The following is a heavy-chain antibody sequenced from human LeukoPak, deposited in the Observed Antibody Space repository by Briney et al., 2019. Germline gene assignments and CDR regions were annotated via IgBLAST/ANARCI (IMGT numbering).Heavy chain of an antibody. Sequence: GGSLRLSCAASGFTFSSYSFNWVRQAPGKGLEWVAIISYDGSDPYYADSVKGRFTISRDDSNNTLYLQMDSLRPEDTAVYYCGSPDGSPWFDPWGQGTLVTVSS. D-gene: IGHD3-10*01. CDR1: GFTFSSYS. CDR3: GSPDGSPWFDP. CDR2: ISYDGSDP. V-gene: IGHV3-30*03. J-gene: IGHJ5*02.